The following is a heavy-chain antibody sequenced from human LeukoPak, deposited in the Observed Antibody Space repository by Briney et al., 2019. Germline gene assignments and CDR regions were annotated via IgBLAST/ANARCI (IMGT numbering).Heavy chain of an antibody. J-gene: IGHJ6*03. Sequence: SETLSLTCTVSGGSISSYYWSWIRQPPGKGLEWIGDIYYSGYTNYNPSLKSRVTISVDTSKNQFSLKLRSVTAADTAVYYCARETSRKGAHYMDVWGKGTTVTISS. CDR1: GGSISSYY. CDR2: IYYSGYT. D-gene: IGHD1-14*01. V-gene: IGHV4-59*01. CDR3: ARETSRKGAHYMDV.